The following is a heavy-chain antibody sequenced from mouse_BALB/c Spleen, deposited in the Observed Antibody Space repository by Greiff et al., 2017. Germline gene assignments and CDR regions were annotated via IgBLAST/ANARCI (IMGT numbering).Heavy chain of an antibody. CDR3: ARKEGLTGRGEYAMDY. CDR2: ISSGSSTI. V-gene: IGHV5-17*02. J-gene: IGHJ4*01. CDR1: GFTFSSFG. D-gene: IGHD4-1*01. Sequence: EVQGVESGGGLVQPGGSRKLSCAASGFTFSSFGMHWVRQAPEKGLEWVAYISSGSSTIYYADTVKGRFTISRDNPKNTLFLQMTSLRSEDTAMYYCARKEGLTGRGEYAMDYWGQGTSVTVSS.